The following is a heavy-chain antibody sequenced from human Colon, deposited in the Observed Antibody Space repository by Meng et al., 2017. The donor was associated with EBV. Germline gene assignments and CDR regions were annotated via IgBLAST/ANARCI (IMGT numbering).Heavy chain of an antibody. CDR2: IYYSGST. V-gene: IGHV4-30-4*01. Sequence: QVPIQESAPGLLNLTQTLSPTFCVAGYSIRRGDYYWSWIRQPPGKGLEWIGYIYYSGSTHCNPSLKSRVTISVDTSKNQFSLKVSSVTAADTAVYYCARQATGYCSGGSCYSGSIFDYWGQGTLVTVSS. D-gene: IGHD2-15*01. J-gene: IGHJ4*02. CDR1: GYSIRRGDYY. CDR3: ARQATGYCSGGSCYSGSIFDY.